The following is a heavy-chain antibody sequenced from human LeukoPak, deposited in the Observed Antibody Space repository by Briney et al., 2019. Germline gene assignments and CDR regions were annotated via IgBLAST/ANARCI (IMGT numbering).Heavy chain of an antibody. J-gene: IGHJ4*02. V-gene: IGHV4-59*12. D-gene: IGHD3-22*01. CDR2: IYYSGSI. Sequence: SETLSLTCTVSGGSISSYYWSWIRQPPGKGLEWIGYIYYSGSINYNPSLKSRVTISVDTSKNQFSLKLSSVTAADTAVYYCARAPYDREWFDYWGQGTLVTVSS. CDR1: GGSISSYY. CDR3: ARAPYDREWFDY.